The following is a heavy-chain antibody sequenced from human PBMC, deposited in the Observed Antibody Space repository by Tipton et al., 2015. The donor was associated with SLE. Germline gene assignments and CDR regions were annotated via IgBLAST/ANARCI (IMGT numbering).Heavy chain of an antibody. CDR2: INHSGST. J-gene: IGHJ4*02. Sequence: GLVKPSETLSLTCAVYGGSFSGYYWSWIRQPPGKGLEWIGEINHSGSTNYNPSLKSRVTIPVDTSKNQFSLKLSSVTAADTAVYYCARGGDSSSWPGTFDYWGQGTLVTVSS. V-gene: IGHV4-34*01. D-gene: IGHD6-13*01. CDR3: ARGGDSSSWPGTFDY. CDR1: GGSFSGYY.